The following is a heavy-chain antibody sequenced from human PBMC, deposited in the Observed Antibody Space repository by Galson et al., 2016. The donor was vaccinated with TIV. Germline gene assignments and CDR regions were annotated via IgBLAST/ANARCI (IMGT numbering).Heavy chain of an antibody. D-gene: IGHD5-18*01. Sequence: SVKVSCKASGGTFSSYVIKWVQQAPGQGLEWMGEIIPMFGTANYAQKFQGRVTITADESTSTAYMELSSLRSEDTAVYYCAKDRNTAFDTHYSYYGLDVWGQGTTVIVSS. CDR3: AKDRNTAFDTHYSYYGLDV. CDR1: GGTFSSYV. J-gene: IGHJ6*02. CDR2: IIPMFGTA. V-gene: IGHV1-69*13.